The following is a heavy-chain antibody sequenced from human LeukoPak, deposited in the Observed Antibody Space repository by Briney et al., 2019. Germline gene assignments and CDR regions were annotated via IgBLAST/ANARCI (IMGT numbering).Heavy chain of an antibody. CDR2: ISSSGSTI. V-gene: IGHV3-11*04. CDR3: ARGLPYDSSGYYPFDY. Sequence: GGSLRLSCAASGFTFSDYYMSWIRQAPGKGLEWVSYISSSGSTIYYADSVKGRFTISRDNAKNTLYLQMNSLRAEDTAVYYCARGLPYDSSGYYPFDYWGQGTLVTVSS. CDR1: GFTFSDYY. J-gene: IGHJ4*02. D-gene: IGHD3-22*01.